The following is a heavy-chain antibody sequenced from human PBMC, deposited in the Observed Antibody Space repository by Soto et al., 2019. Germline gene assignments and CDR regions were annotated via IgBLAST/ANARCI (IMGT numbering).Heavy chain of an antibody. CDR3: ARDRCCSSTSCYYAFDI. D-gene: IGHD2-2*01. CDR1: GGSISSGGYY. CDR2: IYYSGST. V-gene: IGHV4-31*03. J-gene: IGHJ3*02. Sequence: QVQLQESGPGLVKPSQTLSLTCTVSGGSISSGGYYWSWIRQHPGKGLEWIGYIYYSGSTYYNPSLKSRVTISVDTSKNQFSLKLSSVTVADTAVYCCARDRCCSSTSCYYAFDIWGQGTMVTVSS.